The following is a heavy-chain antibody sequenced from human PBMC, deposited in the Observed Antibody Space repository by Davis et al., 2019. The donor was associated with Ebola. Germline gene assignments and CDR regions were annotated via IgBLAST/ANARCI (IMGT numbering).Heavy chain of an antibody. CDR3: AKGGGTSSSDFRRT. Sequence: PGGSLRLSCAASGFTFSSYWMHWVRQAPGKGLVWVSRINSDGSTTGYADSVKGRFTISRDNAKNTLYLQMNSLRAEDTAVYYCAKGGGTSSSDFRRTWGQGTLVTVSS. D-gene: IGHD6-6*01. J-gene: IGHJ5*02. V-gene: IGHV3-74*01. CDR1: GFTFSSYW. CDR2: INSDGSTT.